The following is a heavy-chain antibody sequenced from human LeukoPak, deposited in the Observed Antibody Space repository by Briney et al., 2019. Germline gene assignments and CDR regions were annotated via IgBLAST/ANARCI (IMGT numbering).Heavy chain of an antibody. D-gene: IGHD6-19*01. CDR3: ARSVGGWYYFDY. CDR2: IYYSGST. V-gene: IGHV4-59*01. Sequence: SETLSLTCTVSGGSISSYYWSWIRQPPGKGLEWIGYIYYSGSTNYDPSLKSRVTISVDTSKNQFSLKLSSVTAADTAVYYCARSVGGWYYFDYWGQGILVTVSS. CDR1: GGSISSYY. J-gene: IGHJ4*02.